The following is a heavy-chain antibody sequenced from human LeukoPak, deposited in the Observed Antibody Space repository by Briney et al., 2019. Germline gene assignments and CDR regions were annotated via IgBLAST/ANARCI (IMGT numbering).Heavy chain of an antibody. Sequence: ASVKVSCKASGYTFTGYYMNWVRQAPGQGLEWMGWINPNSGGTNYAQKFQGRVTMTRDTSISTAYMELSRLRSDDTAVYYCAREGVYCSSTSCQTTYNWFDPWGQGTLVTVSS. CDR1: GYTFTGYY. CDR3: AREGVYCSSTSCQTTYNWFDP. J-gene: IGHJ5*02. D-gene: IGHD2-2*01. V-gene: IGHV1-2*02. CDR2: INPNSGGT.